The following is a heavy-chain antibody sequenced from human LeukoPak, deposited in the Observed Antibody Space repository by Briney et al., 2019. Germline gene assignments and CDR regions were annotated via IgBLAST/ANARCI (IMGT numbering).Heavy chain of an antibody. D-gene: IGHD1-20*01. Sequence: GGSLRLSCAASGFTFSGSAMHWVRQASGKGLEWVGRIRSKANSYATAYAASVKGRFTISRDDSKNTAYLQMNSLKTEDTAVYYCTGLGITGTTSSLHRTDYWGQGTLVTVSS. CDR2: IRSKANSYAT. CDR3: TGLGITGTTSSLHRTDY. J-gene: IGHJ4*02. V-gene: IGHV3-73*01. CDR1: GFTFSGSA.